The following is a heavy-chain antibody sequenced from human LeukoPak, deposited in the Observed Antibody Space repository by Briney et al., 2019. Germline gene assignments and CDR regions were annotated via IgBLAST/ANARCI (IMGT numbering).Heavy chain of an antibody. CDR1: GFTFSSYG. CDR3: PKQSYASGWNPFDY. Sequence: GGPLRLSCAASGFTFSSYGMHWVRQAPGKGLEWVAVIWYDGSNKYYADSVKGRFTISRDNSKNTLYLQMNSLRAEDTAVYYCPKQSYASGWNPFDYWGQGILVTVSS. J-gene: IGHJ4*02. D-gene: IGHD6-19*01. V-gene: IGHV3-33*06. CDR2: IWYDGSNK.